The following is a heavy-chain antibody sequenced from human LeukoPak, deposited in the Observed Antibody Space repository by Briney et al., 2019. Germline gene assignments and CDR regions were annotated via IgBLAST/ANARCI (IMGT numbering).Heavy chain of an antibody. CDR2: ISYDGSNK. CDR1: GFTFSSYA. D-gene: IGHD4-17*01. J-gene: IGHJ5*02. Sequence: TGRSLRLSCAASGFTFSSYAMHWARHAPRKGLEWVALISYDGSNKYYADSVKGRFTIFRDNSKNTLYLQMNSLRAEDTAVYYCARGRGYGDYSFWFDPWGQGTLVTVSS. CDR3: ARGRGYGDYSFWFDP. V-gene: IGHV3-30*04.